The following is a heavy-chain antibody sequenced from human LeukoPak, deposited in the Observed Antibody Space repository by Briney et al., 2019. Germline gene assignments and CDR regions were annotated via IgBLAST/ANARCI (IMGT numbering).Heavy chain of an antibody. CDR2: IYHSGST. CDR1: GYSISSGYY. CDR3: ARFETVTAYFDY. Sequence: SETLSLTCTVSGYSISSGYYWGWIRQPPGKGLEWIGSIYHSGSTYYNPSLKSRVTISVDTSKNQFSLKLSSVTAADTAVYYCARFETVTAYFDYWGQGTLVTVSS. J-gene: IGHJ4*02. D-gene: IGHD4-17*01. V-gene: IGHV4-38-2*02.